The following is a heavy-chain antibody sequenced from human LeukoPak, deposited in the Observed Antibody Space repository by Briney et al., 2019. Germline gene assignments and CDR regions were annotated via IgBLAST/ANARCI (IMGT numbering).Heavy chain of an antibody. V-gene: IGHV4-61*02. CDR3: ARARYYYDSSGYYYELDDC. D-gene: IGHD3-22*01. Sequence: SETLSLTCTVSGGSISSGSYYWCWIRQPAGKGLEWIGRIYTSGSTNYNPSLKSRVTISVDTSKNQFSLKLSSVTAADTAVYYCARARYYYDSSGYYYELDDCWVQGTLVTVSS. CDR2: IYTSGST. J-gene: IGHJ4*02. CDR1: GGSISSGSYY.